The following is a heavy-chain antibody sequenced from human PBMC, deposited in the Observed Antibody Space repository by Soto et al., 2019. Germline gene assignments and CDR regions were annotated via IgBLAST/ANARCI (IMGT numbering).Heavy chain of an antibody. CDR3: AKDHIVTTKAY. J-gene: IGHJ4*02. Sequence: EVQLLGSGGGLVQPGGSLRLSCAASGFTFSRYVMSWDRQAPGKGLEWVSTISGSGSSTYYADSVKGRFTISRDNSKNTVYLQMHILRAEDTAIYYCAKDHIVTTKAYWGQGTLVTVSS. V-gene: IGHV3-23*01. D-gene: IGHD5-12*01. CDR1: GFTFSRYV. CDR2: ISGSGSST.